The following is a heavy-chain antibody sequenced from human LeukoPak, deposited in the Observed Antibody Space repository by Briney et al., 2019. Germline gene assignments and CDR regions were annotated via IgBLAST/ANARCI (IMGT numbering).Heavy chain of an antibody. CDR1: GDSVSNNSAT. V-gene: IGHV6-1*01. Sequence: SQTLSLTRAISGDSVSNNSATWNWVRQSPSRGLEWLGRTYYRSKWYSDYAVSVKSRITINPDTSKNQFSLQLNSVTPEDTAVYYCGRLLRGSIDYWGQGTLVTVSS. CDR2: TYYRSKWYS. D-gene: IGHD1-26*01. CDR3: GRLLRGSIDY. J-gene: IGHJ4*02.